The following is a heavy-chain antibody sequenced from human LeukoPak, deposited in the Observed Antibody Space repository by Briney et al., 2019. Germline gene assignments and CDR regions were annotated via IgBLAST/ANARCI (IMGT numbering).Heavy chain of an antibody. CDR1: GFTFSSYA. Sequence: GGSLRLSCAASGFTFSSYAMHWVRQAPGKGLEWVAVISYDRSNKYYADSVKGRFTISRDNSKNTLYLQMNSLRAEDTAVYYCARDIEDIVVVPAATPLYYYYGMDVWGQGTTVTVSS. D-gene: IGHD2-2*02. CDR2: ISYDRSNK. CDR3: ARDIEDIVVVPAATPLYYYYGMDV. J-gene: IGHJ6*02. V-gene: IGHV3-30-3*01.